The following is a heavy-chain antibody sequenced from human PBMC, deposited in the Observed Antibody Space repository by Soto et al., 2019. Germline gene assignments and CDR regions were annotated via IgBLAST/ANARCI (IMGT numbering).Heavy chain of an antibody. CDR2: ISAYNGNT. J-gene: IGHJ6*02. CDR1: GYTFTSYG. D-gene: IGHD2-21*02. V-gene: IGHV1-18*01. Sequence: QVQLVQSGAEVKKPGASVKVSCKASGYTFTSYGISWVRQAPGQGLEWMGWISAYNGNTNYAQKLQGRVTMTTDTSTRTAYMELRSLRSDDTAVYYCALYCGGDCYSFYYYGMDVWGQGTTVTVSS. CDR3: ALYCGGDCYSFYYYGMDV.